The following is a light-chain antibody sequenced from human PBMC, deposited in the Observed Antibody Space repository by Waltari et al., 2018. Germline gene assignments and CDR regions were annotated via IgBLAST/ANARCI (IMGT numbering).Light chain of an antibody. J-gene: IGLJ1*01. V-gene: IGLV2-14*01. CDR1: ASDVVAYDF. Sequence: QSALTQPASVSGSPGQSITISCSGTASDVVAYDFVSWYQQHPGKAPHLIIYEVSNRPSGISNRFSASKSGNTASLTISGLQAEDEADYYCSSYTTSSAPGVFGTGTRVTVL. CDR2: EVS. CDR3: SSYTTSSAPGV.